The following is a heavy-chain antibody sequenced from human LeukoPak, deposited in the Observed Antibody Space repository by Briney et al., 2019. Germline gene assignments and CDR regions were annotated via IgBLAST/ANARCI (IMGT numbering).Heavy chain of an antibody. J-gene: IGHJ4*02. V-gene: IGHV3-74*01. Sequence: GGSLRLSCAASGFTFSSYWMHWVRQAPGKGLVWISRIKTDGSSTNYADSVEGRFTISRDNAKNTLYLQMNSLRADDTAVYYCARDNWNYDHYFDSWGQGTLVTVSS. CDR2: IKTDGSST. CDR3: ARDNWNYDHYFDS. CDR1: GFTFSSYW. D-gene: IGHD1-7*01.